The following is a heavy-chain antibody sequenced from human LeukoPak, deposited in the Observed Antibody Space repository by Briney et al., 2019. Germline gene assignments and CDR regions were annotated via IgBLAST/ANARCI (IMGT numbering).Heavy chain of an antibody. V-gene: IGHV4-39*01. Sequence: KPSETLSLTCSVAGGPIRSSRHYWAWIRQPPGKGLEWIGTIYYTGSTSYSPSLKSRVIMTLDTSKNQFSLQVNSVTASDTAVFFFSKSALNLVRDFYFWGQGSLVTVSS. CDR1: GGPIRSSRHY. CDR2: IYYTGST. CDR3: SKSALNLVRDFYF. J-gene: IGHJ4*02. D-gene: IGHD3-10*01.